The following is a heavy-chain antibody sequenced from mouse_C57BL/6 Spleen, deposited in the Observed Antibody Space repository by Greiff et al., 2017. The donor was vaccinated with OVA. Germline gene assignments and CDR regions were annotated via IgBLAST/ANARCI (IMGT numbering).Heavy chain of an antibody. D-gene: IGHD2-2*01. J-gene: IGHJ2*01. V-gene: IGHV1-62-2*01. CDR3: ARHEEGYGHDEGCFDY. Sequence: QVQLQQSGAELVKPGASVKLSCKASGYTFTEYTIHWVKQRSGQGLEWIGWFYPGSGSIKYNEKFKDKATLTADKSSSTVYMELSRLTSEDSAVYFCARHEEGYGHDEGCFDYWGQGTTLTVSS. CDR2: FYPGSGSI. CDR1: GYTFTEYT.